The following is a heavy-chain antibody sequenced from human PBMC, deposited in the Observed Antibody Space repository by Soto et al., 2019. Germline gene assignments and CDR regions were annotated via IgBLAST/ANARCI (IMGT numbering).Heavy chain of an antibody. V-gene: IGHV3-33*01. CDR2: IWYDGTSK. J-gene: IGHJ6*02. CDR3: ARDGTQQRFMAKNYYNYYAGMDG. Sequence: QMQLVESGGGVVQPGGSLRLSCGSSGFSFSFYGMHWVRQAPGKGLEWVAFIWYDGTSKFYEDSVKGRFTISRDNSKTTLVLEMNSLRAEDTAVYYCARDGTQQRFMAKNYYNYYAGMDGWGQGTTV. CDR1: GFSFSFYG. D-gene: IGHD3-3*01.